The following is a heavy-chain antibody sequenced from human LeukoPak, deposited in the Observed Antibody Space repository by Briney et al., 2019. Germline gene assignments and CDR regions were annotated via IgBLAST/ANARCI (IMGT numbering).Heavy chain of an antibody. CDR3: ARDTTRWLQLDY. CDR1: GGSISSYY. J-gene: IGHJ4*02. D-gene: IGHD5-24*01. CDR2: IYYSGST. Sequence: SETLSLTCTVSGGSISSYYWSWIRQPPGKGLEWIGYIYYSGSTNYNPSLKSRVTISVDTSKNQFSLKLSSVTAADTAVYYCARDTTRWLQLDYWGQGTLVTVSS. V-gene: IGHV4-59*01.